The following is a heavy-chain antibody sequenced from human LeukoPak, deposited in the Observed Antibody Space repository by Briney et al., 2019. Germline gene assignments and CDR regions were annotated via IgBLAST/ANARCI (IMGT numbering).Heavy chain of an antibody. V-gene: IGHV3-30-3*01. CDR2: ISYDGSNK. CDR1: GFTFSSYA. Sequence: PGGSLRLSCAASGFTFSSYAMHWVRQAPGKWLEWVAVISYDGSNKYYADSVKGRFTISRDNSKNTLYLQMNSLRAEDTAVYYCAGSRRATVPRSPLDYWGQGTLVTVSS. CDR3: AGSRRATVPRSPLDY. D-gene: IGHD4-11*01. J-gene: IGHJ4*02.